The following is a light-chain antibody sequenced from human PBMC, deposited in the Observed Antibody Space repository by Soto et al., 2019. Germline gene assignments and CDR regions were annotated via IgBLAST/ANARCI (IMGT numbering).Light chain of an antibody. CDR2: GAS. CDR1: QSVGNN. J-gene: IGKJ3*01. V-gene: IGKV3-15*01. Sequence: EILMTQSPATLSVSPGERATLSCRASQSVGNNLAWYQQRPAQAPRLLIYGASTRATGTPARLSGSGSGTEVTLTINSLQSEDFALYYCQQYNKWPLFTFGPGTRVDI. CDR3: QQYNKWPLFT.